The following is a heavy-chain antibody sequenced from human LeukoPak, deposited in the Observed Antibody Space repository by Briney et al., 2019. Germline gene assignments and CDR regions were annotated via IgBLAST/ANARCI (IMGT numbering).Heavy chain of an antibody. CDR1: GFTFSSYG. CDR3: AKVKVRGRDPYYYYMDV. CDR2: IRYDGSNK. D-gene: IGHD3-10*01. J-gene: IGHJ6*03. V-gene: IGHV3-30*02. Sequence: PGGSLRLSCAASGFTFSSYGMHWVRQAPGKGLEWVAFIRYDGSNKYYADSVKGRFTISRDNSKNTLYLQMNSLRVEDTAVYYCAKVKVRGRDPYYYYMDVWGKGTTVTVSS.